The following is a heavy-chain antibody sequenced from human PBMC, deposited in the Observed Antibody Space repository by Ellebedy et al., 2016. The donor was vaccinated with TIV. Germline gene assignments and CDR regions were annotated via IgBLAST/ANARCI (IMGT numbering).Heavy chain of an antibody. CDR3: SKDACGGGKCYGMAV. D-gene: IGHD2-15*01. Sequence: SQTLSLTCAFPGDSVSTNSVAWTWIRQSPSRGLEWLGRTHYQSKWFNDYAVSVKSRITINPHTSKNQFSPQLNSVTSEYTALYYCSKDACGGGKCYGMAVWGKGTTVTVSS. CDR2: THYQSKWFN. V-gene: IGHV6-1*01. CDR1: GDSVSTNSVA. J-gene: IGHJ6*04.